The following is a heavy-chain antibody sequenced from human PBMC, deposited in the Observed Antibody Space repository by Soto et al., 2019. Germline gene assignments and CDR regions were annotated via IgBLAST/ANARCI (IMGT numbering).Heavy chain of an antibody. CDR1: GFTFSSYA. J-gene: IGHJ4*02. CDR2: ISGSGGST. CDR3: AKDREPGSYYNSFDY. V-gene: IGHV3-23*01. Sequence: PGGSLRLSCAASGFTFSSYAMSWVRQAPGKGLEWVSAISGSGGSTYYADSVKGRFTISRDNSKNTLYLQMNSLRAEDTAVYYCAKDREPGSYYNSFDYWGQGTLVTVSS. D-gene: IGHD3-10*01.